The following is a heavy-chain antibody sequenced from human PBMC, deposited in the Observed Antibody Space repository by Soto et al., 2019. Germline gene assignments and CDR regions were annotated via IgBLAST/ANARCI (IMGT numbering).Heavy chain of an antibody. J-gene: IGHJ4*02. V-gene: IGHV3-53*01. CDR1: GFTVSNNY. CDR2: IYSGGYT. CDR3: AQAERFWVPFR. Sequence: GGSLRLSCAVSGFTVSNNYMSWVRQAPGKGLEGVSVIYSGGYTAYGDSVKGRFTISRDKPKSTVILQLTNLTLEDTAIYYCAQAERFWVPFRWGQGTLVTVYS. D-gene: IGHD6-19*01.